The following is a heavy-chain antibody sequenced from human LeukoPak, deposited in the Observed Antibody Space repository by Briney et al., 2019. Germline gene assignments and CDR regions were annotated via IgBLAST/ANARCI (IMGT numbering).Heavy chain of an antibody. D-gene: IGHD1-26*01. Sequence: ASVTVSCKTSGYTFTSYDINWVRQATGQGLEWMGWMNPNSGNTGYAQKLQGRVTMTRNTSISTAYMGLSSLRSEDTAVYYCARAPEWGKSNYYYYMDVWGKGTTVTVSS. CDR1: GYTFTSYD. CDR3: ARAPEWGKSNYYYYMDV. CDR2: MNPNSGNT. J-gene: IGHJ6*03. V-gene: IGHV1-8*01.